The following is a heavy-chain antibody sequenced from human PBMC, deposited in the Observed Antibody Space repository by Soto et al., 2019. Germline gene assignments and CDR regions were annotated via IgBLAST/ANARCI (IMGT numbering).Heavy chain of an antibody. CDR1: GYPVTAYY. J-gene: IGHJ3*02. Sequence: QLHLVQSGAVVKKPGASVTVSCSASGYPVTAYYMHWVRQAPGRGLEWMGGINPATGAAKYTQTSQGRVTMTGDASTGKVFMEPTGPTSQNTAVFYCARRGGVGVAGXAAFDMWGQGPVVTLS. D-gene: IGHD3-3*01. CDR2: INPATGAA. V-gene: IGHV1-2*02. CDR3: ARRGGVGVAGXAAFDM.